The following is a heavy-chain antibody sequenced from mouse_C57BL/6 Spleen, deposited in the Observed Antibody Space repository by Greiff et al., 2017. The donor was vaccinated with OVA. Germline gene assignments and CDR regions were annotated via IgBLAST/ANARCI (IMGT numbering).Heavy chain of an antibody. D-gene: IGHD1-1*01. V-gene: IGHV1-50*01. J-gene: IGHJ3*01. CDR2: IDPSDSYT. Sequence: QVQLQQPGAELVKPGASVKLSCKASGYTFTSYWMQWVKQRPGQGLEWIGEIDPSDSYTNYNQKFKGKATLTVDTSSSTAYMQLSSLTSEDSAVYYCARGGYYGSSPGWFAYWGQGTLVTVSA. CDR3: ARGGYYGSSPGWFAY. CDR1: GYTFTSYW.